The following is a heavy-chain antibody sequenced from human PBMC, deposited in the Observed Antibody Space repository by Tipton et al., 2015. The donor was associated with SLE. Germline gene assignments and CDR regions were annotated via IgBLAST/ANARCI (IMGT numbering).Heavy chain of an antibody. CDR1: GGSISSYY. CDR2: IYHSGST. V-gene: IGHV4-38-2*02. J-gene: IGHJ6*03. CDR3: ARGLAAAGTGHYYYYYMDV. D-gene: IGHD6-13*01. Sequence: TLSLTCTVSGGSISSYYWGWIRQPPGKGLEWIGSIYHSGSTYYNPSLKSRVTISVDTSKNQFSLKLSSVTAADTAVYYCARGLAAAGTGHYYYYYMDVWGKGTTVTVSS.